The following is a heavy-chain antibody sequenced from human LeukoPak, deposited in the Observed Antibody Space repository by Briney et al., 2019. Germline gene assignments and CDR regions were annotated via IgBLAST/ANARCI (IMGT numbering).Heavy chain of an antibody. CDR1: GGSFSGYY. J-gene: IGHJ3*02. CDR2: INHSGST. D-gene: IGHD7-27*01. V-gene: IGHV4-34*01. CDR3: ARRPLTVNAFDI. Sequence: PSETLSLTCAVYGGSFSGYYWSWIRQPPGKGLEWIGEINHSGSTNYNPSLKSRVTTSVDTSKNLFSPKLSSVTAADTAVDYCARRPLTVNAFDIWGQGTMVTVSS.